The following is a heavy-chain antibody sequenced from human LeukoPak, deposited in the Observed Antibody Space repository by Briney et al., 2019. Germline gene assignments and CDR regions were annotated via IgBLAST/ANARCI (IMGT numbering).Heavy chain of an antibody. Sequence: PGGSLRLSCAASGSTFSSYAMSWVRQAPGKGLEWVSAISGSGGSTYYADSVEGRFTISRDNSKNTLYLQMNSLRAEDTAVYYCARGRYCSSTSCHYFDYWGQGTLVTVSS. CDR3: ARGRYCSSTSCHYFDY. CDR1: GSTFSSYA. CDR2: ISGSGGST. V-gene: IGHV3-23*01. D-gene: IGHD2-2*01. J-gene: IGHJ4*02.